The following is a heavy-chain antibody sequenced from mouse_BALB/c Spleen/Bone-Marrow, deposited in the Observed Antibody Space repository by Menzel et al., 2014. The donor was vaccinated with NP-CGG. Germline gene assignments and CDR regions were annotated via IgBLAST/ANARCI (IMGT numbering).Heavy chain of an antibody. CDR3: ATYSSGYLDY. D-gene: IGHD3-1*01. Sequence: VQLKESGAELVKPGASVKLSCTASGFNIKDTYMHWVKQRPEQGLEWIGRIDPASGNTKYDPKFQGKATITADTSSNTAYLQLTTLTSAVTSCENCATYSSGYLDYWGQGTTLTVSS. CDR2: IDPASGNT. J-gene: IGHJ2*01. V-gene: IGHV14-3*02. CDR1: GFNIKDTY.